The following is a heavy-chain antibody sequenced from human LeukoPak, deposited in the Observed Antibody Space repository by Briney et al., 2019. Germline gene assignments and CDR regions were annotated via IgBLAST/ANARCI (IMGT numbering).Heavy chain of an antibody. V-gene: IGHV3-74*01. D-gene: IGHD3-22*01. CDR3: AKSSGYYYAPFDY. CDR2: INADGSSA. J-gene: IGHJ4*02. Sequence: GGSLRLSCAASGFTLSNYWMHWVRQAPGKGLVWVSRINADGSSASYADSVKGRFTISRDNAKNTLYLQMNSLRAEDTALYYCAKSSGYYYAPFDYWGQGTLVTVSS. CDR1: GFTLSNYW.